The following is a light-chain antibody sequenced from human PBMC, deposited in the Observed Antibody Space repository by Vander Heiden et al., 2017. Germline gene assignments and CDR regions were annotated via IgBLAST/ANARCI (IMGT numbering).Light chain of an antibody. CDR2: KAS. CDR3: QQDNTYPWT. J-gene: IGKJ1*01. Sequence: DIKRTQSPSTLAAPVGDRVTITCRPSQSISSWLAWYQQKPGKAPKLLIYKASSLESGVPSRFSGSGSGTGFTLTISSLQPDDFATYYCQQDNTYPWTFGQGTKVEIK. CDR1: QSISSW. V-gene: IGKV1-5*03.